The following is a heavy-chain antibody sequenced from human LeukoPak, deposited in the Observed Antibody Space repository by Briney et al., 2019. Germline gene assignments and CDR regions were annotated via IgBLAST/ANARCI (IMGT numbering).Heavy chain of an antibody. J-gene: IGHJ4*02. CDR2: IYHSGST. CDR1: GGSISSGGYS. Sequence: PSETLSLTCAVSGGSISSGGYSWSWIRQPPGKGLEWIGYIYHSGSTYYNPSLKSRVTISVDRSKNQFSLKLSSVTAADTAVYYCARGHYGSGSPFDYWGQGTLVTVSS. V-gene: IGHV4-30-2*01. CDR3: ARGHYGSGSPFDY. D-gene: IGHD3-10*01.